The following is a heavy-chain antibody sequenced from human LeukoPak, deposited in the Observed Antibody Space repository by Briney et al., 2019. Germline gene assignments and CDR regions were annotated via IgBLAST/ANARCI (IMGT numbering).Heavy chain of an antibody. CDR1: GFALSDDY. J-gene: IGHJ4*02. Sequence: GGSLRLSCAASGFALSDDYMSWIRQAPGKGLEWVSYISTSSSYTNYADSVKGRFTISRDNAKNSLYLQMNSLRAEDTAVYYCAKGGYQYYFDYWGQGTLVTVSS. D-gene: IGHD5-12*01. V-gene: IGHV3-11*03. CDR2: ISTSSSYT. CDR3: AKGGYQYYFDY.